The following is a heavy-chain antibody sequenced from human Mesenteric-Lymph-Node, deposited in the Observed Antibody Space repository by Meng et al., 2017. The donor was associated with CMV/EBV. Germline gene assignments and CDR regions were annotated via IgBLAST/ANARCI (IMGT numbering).Heavy chain of an antibody. CDR1: GGSISSGGYY. CDR3: ARGGPYRGADY. J-gene: IGHJ4*02. V-gene: IGHV4-31*03. D-gene: IGHD4-11*01. CDR2: IYYSGSI. Sequence: CTVSGGSISSGGYYWSWIRQHPGKGLEWIGYIYYSGSIYYNPSLKSRVTISVDTSKNQFSLKLSSVTPEDSAVYYCARGGPYRGADYWGQGTLVTVSS.